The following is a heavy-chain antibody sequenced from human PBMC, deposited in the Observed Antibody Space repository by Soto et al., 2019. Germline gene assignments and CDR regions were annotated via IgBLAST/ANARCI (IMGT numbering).Heavy chain of an antibody. Sequence: EGSLRLSCAVSGFYFNNYGINWVRQPPGKGLEWVSSVSKSDYTYYSDSVKGRFTISRDNAKNSVSLQMNSLRAEDTAVYYCAREDSIIIPAVSDFWGQGTLVTVSS. CDR2: VSKSDYT. V-gene: IGHV3-21*01. D-gene: IGHD2-2*01. CDR3: AREDSIIIPAVSDF. CDR1: GFYFNNYG. J-gene: IGHJ4*02.